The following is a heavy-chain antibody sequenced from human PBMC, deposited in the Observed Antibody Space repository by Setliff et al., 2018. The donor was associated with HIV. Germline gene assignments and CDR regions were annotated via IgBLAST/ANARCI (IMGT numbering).Heavy chain of an antibody. CDR2: INPSSGST. Sequence: ASVKVSCKASGYTFTSYYMHWVRQAPGQGLEWMGIINPSSGSTTYAQKFQGRVTMTRDTSTSTVYMELSSLRSEDTAVYYCARDPAPSSSASYFQHWGPRLSWSPSPQ. CDR1: GYTFTSYY. V-gene: IGHV1-46*01. D-gene: IGHD6-6*01. CDR3: ARDPAPSSSASYFQH. J-gene: IGHJ1*01.